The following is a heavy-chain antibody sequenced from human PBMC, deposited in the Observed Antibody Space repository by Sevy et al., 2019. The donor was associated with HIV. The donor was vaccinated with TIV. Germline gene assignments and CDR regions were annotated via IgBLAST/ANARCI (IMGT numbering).Heavy chain of an antibody. D-gene: IGHD5-18*01. V-gene: IGHV4-39*01. J-gene: IGHJ3*02. Sequence: SETLSLTCTVSGGSISSSSYYWGWIRQPPGKGLEWIGSIYYSGSTYYNPSLKSRVPISVDTSKNQFSLKLGSVTAADTAVYYCARRGYSYGYIDAFDIWGQGTMVTVSS. CDR3: ARRGYSYGYIDAFDI. CDR1: GGSISSSSYY. CDR2: IYYSGST.